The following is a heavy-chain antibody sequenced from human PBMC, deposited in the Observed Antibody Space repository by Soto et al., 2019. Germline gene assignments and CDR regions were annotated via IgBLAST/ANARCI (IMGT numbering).Heavy chain of an antibody. V-gene: IGHV1-3*01. CDR2: INVDNSNT. J-gene: IGHJ4*02. D-gene: IGHD2-8*02. CDR3: ARYFFDSTGYFDY. Sequence: QVQLVQSGAEVRKPGASVKISCKTSGYSLTAYAMHWVRQAPGRSLEPMGWINVDNSNTKVSERFQGRVTITRDTVANTVYLELSSLTSEDTAVYYCARYFFDSTGYFDYWGQGTPVTVSS. CDR1: GYSLTAYA.